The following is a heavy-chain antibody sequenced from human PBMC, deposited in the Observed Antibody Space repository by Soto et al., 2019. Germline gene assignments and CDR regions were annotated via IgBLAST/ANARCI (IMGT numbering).Heavy chain of an antibody. J-gene: IGHJ5*02. Sequence: QVQLVQSGAEVEKPGASVKVSCKASGYTFTKYGISWVRQAPGQGLEWMGWISGDDGHTNYGQKFQGRVTMTRDTSTSTVYMERRSLRSDDTALYYCARDWNCTNSRCQNCFDPWGQGTLVIVSS. CDR2: ISGDDGHT. CDR1: GYTFTKYG. V-gene: IGHV1-18*01. CDR3: ARDWNCTNSRCQNCFDP. D-gene: IGHD2-8*01.